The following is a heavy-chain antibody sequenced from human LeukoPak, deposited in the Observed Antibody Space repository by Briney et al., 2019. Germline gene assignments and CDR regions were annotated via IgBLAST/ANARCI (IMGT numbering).Heavy chain of an antibody. CDR1: GYTFTSYY. D-gene: IGHD5-18*01. J-gene: IGHJ6*03. V-gene: IGHV1-46*01. Sequence: ASVKVSCKASGYTFTSYYMRWVRQAPGQGLEWMGIINPSGGSTSYAQKFQGRVTMTRDMSTSTVYMELSSLRSEDTAVYYCARDPRGVQLWFTYYYMDVWGKGTTVTVSS. CDR2: INPSGGST. CDR3: ARDPRGVQLWFTYYYMDV.